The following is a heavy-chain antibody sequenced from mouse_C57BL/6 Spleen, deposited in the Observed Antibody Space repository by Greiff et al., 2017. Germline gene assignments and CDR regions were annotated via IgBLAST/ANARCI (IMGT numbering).Heavy chain of an antibody. CDR1: EYEFPSHY. V-gene: IGHV5-2*01. CDR3: ARDNGNLPWFAY. D-gene: IGHD1-1*01. CDR2: INSDGGST. J-gene: IGHJ3*01. Sequence: EVKLMESGGGLVQPGESLKLSCESNEYEFPSHYMSWVRKTPEKRLELVAAINSDGGSTYYPDTMEGRFIISRDNTKKTLSLQMSSLWSEDTALYYCARDNGNLPWFAYWGQGTLVPVSA.